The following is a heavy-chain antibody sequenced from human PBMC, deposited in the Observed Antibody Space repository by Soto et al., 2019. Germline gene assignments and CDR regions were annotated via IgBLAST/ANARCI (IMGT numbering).Heavy chain of an antibody. Sequence: ASVKVSCKTSGYIFTAYSMHWVRQAPGQGLEWMGVINPSGGSAHYAQSFEGRVTLTRDTSTSTFYMELSSLRSEDTAVYYCAREENCRGGTCYSDYFNHWGQGTLVTVSS. V-gene: IGHV1-46*01. D-gene: IGHD2-15*01. CDR1: GYIFTAYS. J-gene: IGHJ1*01. CDR3: AREENCRGGTCYSDYFNH. CDR2: INPSGGSA.